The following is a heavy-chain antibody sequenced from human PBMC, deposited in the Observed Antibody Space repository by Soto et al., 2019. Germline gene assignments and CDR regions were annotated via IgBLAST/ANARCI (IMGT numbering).Heavy chain of an antibody. V-gene: IGHV3-23*01. Sequence: EVQLLESGGGLVQPGGSLRLSCAASGFTFSSYAMSWVRQAPGKGLEWVSAISGSGGSTYYADSVKGRFTISRDNSKNTLYLQMNRLRAEDTAVYYCAKLPDSSGWIYYFDYWGQGTLVTVSS. CDR1: GFTFSSYA. D-gene: IGHD6-19*01. CDR2: ISGSGGST. J-gene: IGHJ4*02. CDR3: AKLPDSSGWIYYFDY.